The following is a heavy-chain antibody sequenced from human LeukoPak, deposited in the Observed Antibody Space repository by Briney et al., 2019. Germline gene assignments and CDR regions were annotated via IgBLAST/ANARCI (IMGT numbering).Heavy chain of an antibody. V-gene: IGHV3-23*01. CDR3: AKDRAMVRGVTYFDY. J-gene: IGHJ4*02. Sequence: GGSLRLSCAVSGFTFSNYAMSWVRQAPGKGLEWISGIGATGDNTYYADSVKGRFIISRDNSKNTLFLQMNSLRAEDTAVYYCAKDRAMVRGVTYFDYWGQGTLVTVSS. CDR2: IGATGDNT. CDR1: GFTFSNYA. D-gene: IGHD3-10*01.